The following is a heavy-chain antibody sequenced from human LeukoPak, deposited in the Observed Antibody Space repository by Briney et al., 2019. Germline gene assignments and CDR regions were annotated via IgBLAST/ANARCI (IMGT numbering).Heavy chain of an antibody. CDR2: ISSSSNYI. CDR1: GFTFSSYS. V-gene: IGHV3-21*01. D-gene: IGHD3-10*01. Sequence: GGSLRLSCAASGFTFSSYSMNWVRQAPGKGLEWVSSISSSSNYIYYADSVKGRFTISRDNAKNSLYLQMNSLRAEDTAVYYCARGAALLWFGELLAPSWFDPWGQGTLVTVYS. CDR3: ARGAALLWFGELLAPSWFDP. J-gene: IGHJ5*02.